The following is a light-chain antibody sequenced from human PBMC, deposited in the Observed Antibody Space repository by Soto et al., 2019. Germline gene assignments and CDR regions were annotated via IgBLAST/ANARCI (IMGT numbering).Light chain of an antibody. CDR2: EVS. CDR3: NSYTSNNTYV. CDR1: SSDIGFYNY. Sequence: QSVLTQPASVSGSPGQSITVSCTGTSSDIGFYNYVSWYQQHPGKAPKLIIYEVSNRPSGVSNRFSGSKSGNTASLTVSGLQAEDEADYYCNSYTSNNTYVFGTGTKVTVL. J-gene: IGLJ1*01. V-gene: IGLV2-14*01.